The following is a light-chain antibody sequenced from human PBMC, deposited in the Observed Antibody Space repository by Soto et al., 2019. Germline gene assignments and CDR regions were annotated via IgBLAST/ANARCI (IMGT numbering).Light chain of an antibody. CDR2: DVS. Sequence: QSPLTQPPSASGSPGQSVSISCTGTSIDVGAYNYVSWYQQHPGKAPKLMIYDVSKRPSGVPDRFSGSKSGNTASLTVSGLQAEDEADYYCSSYAGSVYVFGTGTKVTVL. CDR1: SIDVGAYNY. V-gene: IGLV2-8*01. J-gene: IGLJ1*01. CDR3: SSYAGSVYV.